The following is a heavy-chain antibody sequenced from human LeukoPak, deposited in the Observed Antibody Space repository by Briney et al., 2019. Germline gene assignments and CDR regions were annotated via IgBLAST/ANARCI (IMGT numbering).Heavy chain of an antibody. CDR1: RFTFSSYS. CDR3: ARPSIAAAGNGRGNWFDP. V-gene: IGHV3-48*01. CDR2: ISSSSSTI. Sequence: GGSLRLSCAASRFTFSSYSMNWVRQAPGKGLEWVSYISSSSSTIYYADSVKGRFTISRDNAKNSLYLQMNSLRAEDTAVYYCARPSIAAAGNGRGNWFDPWGQGTLVTVSS. D-gene: IGHD6-13*01. J-gene: IGHJ5*02.